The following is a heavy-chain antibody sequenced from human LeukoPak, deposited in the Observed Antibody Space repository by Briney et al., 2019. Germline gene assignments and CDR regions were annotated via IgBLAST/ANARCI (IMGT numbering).Heavy chain of an antibody. V-gene: IGHV4-38-2*01. D-gene: IGHD1-26*01. J-gene: IGHJ4*02. CDR1: GYSISSGYY. Sequence: SETLSLTCAVSGYSISSGYYWGWIRQPPGKGLEWIGSIYHSGSTYYNPSLKSRVTISVDTSKNQFSLELSSVTAADTAVYYCARLRVGTQYYFDYWGQGTLVTVSS. CDR3: ARLRVGTQYYFDY. CDR2: IYHSGST.